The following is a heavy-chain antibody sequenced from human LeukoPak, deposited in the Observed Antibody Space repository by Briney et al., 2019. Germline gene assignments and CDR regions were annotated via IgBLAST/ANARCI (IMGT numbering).Heavy chain of an antibody. CDR2: IYSGGRT. CDR3: AKVGIRISLIVVVFTTADDWYFDL. CDR1: GFTVSSNY. V-gene: IGHV3-66*01. J-gene: IGHJ2*01. Sequence: GGSLRLSCAAAGFTVSSNYMSWVRQAPGKGLEWVSVIYSGGRTQSEYADSVKGRFTISRDNSKNTLYLQMDSLRAEDTAVYYCAKVGIRISLIVVVFTTADDWYFDLWGRGTLVTVSS. D-gene: IGHD3-22*01.